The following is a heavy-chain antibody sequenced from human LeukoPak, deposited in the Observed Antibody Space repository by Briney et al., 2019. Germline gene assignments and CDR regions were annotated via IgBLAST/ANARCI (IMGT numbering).Heavy chain of an antibody. CDR2: INHSGST. CDR1: GGSFSGYY. D-gene: IGHD2-2*01. V-gene: IGHV4-34*01. Sequence: PSETLSLTCAVYGGSFSGYYWSWIRQPPGKGLEWIGEINHSGSTNYNPSLKSRVTISVDTSKNQFSLKLSSVTAAVTAVYYCARGLKDIVVVPAAVYGMDVWGQGTTVTVSS. CDR3: ARGLKDIVVVPAAVYGMDV. J-gene: IGHJ6*02.